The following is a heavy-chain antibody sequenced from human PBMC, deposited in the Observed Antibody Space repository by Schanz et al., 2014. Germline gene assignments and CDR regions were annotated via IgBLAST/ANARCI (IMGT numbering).Heavy chain of an antibody. V-gene: IGHV3-23*04. Sequence: EVQLVESGGGLVQPGGSLRLSCAAPGFTLSNYAMHWVRQAPGKGLEWVSSINTGGDSTYYADSVKGRFTISRDNSRDTVYLQMNSLRADDTAMYYCARWFLIRGVILDSWGQGTLVTVSS. CDR3: ARWFLIRGVILDS. D-gene: IGHD3-10*01. CDR1: GFTLSNYA. CDR2: INTGGDST. J-gene: IGHJ4*02.